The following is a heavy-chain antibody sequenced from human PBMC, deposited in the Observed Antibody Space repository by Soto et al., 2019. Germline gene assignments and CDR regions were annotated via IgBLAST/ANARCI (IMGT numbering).Heavy chain of an antibody. CDR3: ARDRSVIWGSLNSLAVAGTRAFDI. V-gene: IGHV1-18*01. Sequence: GASVKVSCKASGYTFTSYGISWVRQAPGQGLEWMGWISAYNGNTNYAQKLQGRVTMTTDTSTSTAYMELRSLRSDDTAVYYCARDRSVIWGSLNSLAVAGTRAFDIWGQGTTVTVSS. J-gene: IGHJ3*02. D-gene: IGHD6-19*01. CDR2: ISAYNGNT. CDR1: GYTFTSYG.